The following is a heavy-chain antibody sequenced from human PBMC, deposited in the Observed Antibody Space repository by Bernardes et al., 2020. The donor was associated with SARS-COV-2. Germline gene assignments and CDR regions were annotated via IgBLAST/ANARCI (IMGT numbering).Heavy chain of an antibody. Sequence: GGSLRLSCAASGFTFSSYAMSWVRQAPGKGLEWVSAISGSGGSTYYADSVKGRFTISRDNSKNTLYLQMNSLRAEDTAVYYCAKDLVFKYYDILTGYDYWGQGTLVTVSS. J-gene: IGHJ4*02. CDR1: GFTFSSYA. CDR3: AKDLVFKYYDILTGYDY. CDR2: ISGSGGST. V-gene: IGHV3-23*01. D-gene: IGHD3-9*01.